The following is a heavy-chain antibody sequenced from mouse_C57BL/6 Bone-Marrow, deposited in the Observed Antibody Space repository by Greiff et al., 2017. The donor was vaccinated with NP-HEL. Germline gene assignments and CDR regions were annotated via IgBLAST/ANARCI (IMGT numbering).Heavy chain of an antibody. J-gene: IGHJ2*01. CDR1: GYAFSSSW. CDR3: ARGTTVVDY. D-gene: IGHD1-1*01. Sequence: VKLMESGPELVKPGASVKISCKASGYAFSSSWMNWVKQRPGKGLEWIGRIYPGDGDTNYNGKFKGKATLTADKSSRPAYMQLSSLTSEDSAVYCCARGTTVVDYWGHGTTLTVAS. CDR2: IYPGDGDT. V-gene: IGHV1-82*01.